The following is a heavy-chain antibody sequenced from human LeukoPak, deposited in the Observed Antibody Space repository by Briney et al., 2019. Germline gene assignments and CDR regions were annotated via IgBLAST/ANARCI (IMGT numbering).Heavy chain of an antibody. CDR2: IWYDGSKT. CDR3: AKGARAYGSGSYKLFYYYMDV. J-gene: IGHJ6*03. D-gene: IGHD3-10*01. Sequence: GGSLRLSCATSGFTFSSYGMHWVRQAPGKGLEGVADIWYDGSKTYYADSVKGRFTISRDNSKNTLYLQMNSLRAEDTAVYYCAKGARAYGSGSYKLFYYYMDVWGKGTTVTVSS. CDR1: GFTFSSYG. V-gene: IGHV3-33*06.